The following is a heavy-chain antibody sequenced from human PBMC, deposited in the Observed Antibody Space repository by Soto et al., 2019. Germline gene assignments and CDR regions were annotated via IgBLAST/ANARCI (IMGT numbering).Heavy chain of an antibody. CDR3: TRTPTTGGYHFDY. J-gene: IGHJ4*02. CDR2: TRNKANSYTT. CDR1: GFTFSAHY. D-gene: IGHD2-8*02. Sequence: GGPLRLSCAASGFTFSAHYMDWVRQAPGKGLEWVGRTRNKANSYTTEYAASVKGRFTISRDESKNSLYLQMNGLKTEDTAVYYCTRTPTTGGYHFDYWGQGTLVTVSS. V-gene: IGHV3-72*01.